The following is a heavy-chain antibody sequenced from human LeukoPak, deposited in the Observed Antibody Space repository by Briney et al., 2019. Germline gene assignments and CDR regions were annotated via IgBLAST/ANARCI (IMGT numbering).Heavy chain of an antibody. CDR2: IIPIFGTA. V-gene: IGHV1-69*05. CDR1: VGTFSSYA. Sequence: SVKVSCKASVGTFSSYAIRWVRQAPGQGLEWMGGIIPIFGTANYAQKFQGRVTITTDESTSTAYMELSSLRSEDTAVYYCARHGGPYYDSSATRKNWFDPWGQGTLVTVSS. D-gene: IGHD3-22*01. CDR3: ARHGGPYYDSSATRKNWFDP. J-gene: IGHJ5*02.